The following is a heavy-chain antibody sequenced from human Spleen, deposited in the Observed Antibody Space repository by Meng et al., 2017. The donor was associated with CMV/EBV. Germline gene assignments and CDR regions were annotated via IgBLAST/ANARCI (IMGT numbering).Heavy chain of an antibody. CDR1: RYTFTGYY. D-gene: IGHD2-2*01. V-gene: IGHV1-2*02. CDR2: INTNSGGT. J-gene: IGHJ4*02. Sequence: ASVKVSCKASRYTFTGYYMHWVRQAPGQGLEWMGWINTNSGGTNYAQKFQGRVTMTRDTSTSTVYMELSSLRSEDTAVYYCARGLSVPAATYYFDYWGQGTLVTVSS. CDR3: ARGLSVPAATYYFDY.